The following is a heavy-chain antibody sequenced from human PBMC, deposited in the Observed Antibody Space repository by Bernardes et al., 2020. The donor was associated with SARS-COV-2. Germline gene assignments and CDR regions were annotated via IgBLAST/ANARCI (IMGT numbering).Heavy chain of an antibody. CDR1: GGTFSSYA. Sequence: SVKVSCKASGGTFSSYAISWVRQAPGQGLEWMGGIIPIFGTANYAQKFQGRVTITADESTSTAYMELSSLRSEDTAVYYCARGYWCSGGSCFSRDQRHYYYGMDVWGQGTTVT. D-gene: IGHD2-15*01. CDR3: ARGYWCSGGSCFSRDQRHYYYGMDV. CDR2: IIPIFGTA. J-gene: IGHJ6*02. V-gene: IGHV1-69*13.